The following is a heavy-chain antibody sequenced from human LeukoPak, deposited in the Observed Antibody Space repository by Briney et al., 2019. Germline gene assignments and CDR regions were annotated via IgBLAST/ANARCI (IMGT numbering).Heavy chain of an antibody. CDR1: GGSISSSSYY. CDR2: IYYSGST. Sequence: PSETLSLTCTVSGGSISSSSYYWGWIRQPPGKGLEWIGSIYYSGSTYYNPSLKSRVTISVDTSKNQFSLKLSSVTAADTAVYYCARLSSAQGAFDIWGQGTMVTVSS. V-gene: IGHV4-39*01. J-gene: IGHJ3*02. D-gene: IGHD3-22*01. CDR3: ARLSSAQGAFDI.